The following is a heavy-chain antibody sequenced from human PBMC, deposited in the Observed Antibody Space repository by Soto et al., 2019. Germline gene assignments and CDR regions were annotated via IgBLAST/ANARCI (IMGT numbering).Heavy chain of an antibody. CDR3: ASGITIFGVVISMDYYYMDV. CDR2: MNPNSGNT. Sequence: GASVKVSCKASGYTFTSYDVNWVRQATGQGLEWMGWMNPNSGNTGYAQKFQGRVTMTRNTSISTAYMELSSLRSEDTAVYYCASGITIFGVVISMDYYYMDVWGKGTTVTVSS. D-gene: IGHD3-3*01. CDR1: GYTFTSYD. V-gene: IGHV1-8*01. J-gene: IGHJ6*03.